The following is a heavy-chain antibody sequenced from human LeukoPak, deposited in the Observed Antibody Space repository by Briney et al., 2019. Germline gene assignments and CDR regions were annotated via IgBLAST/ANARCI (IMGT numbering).Heavy chain of an antibody. CDR3: AKDLHGGYSSDY. D-gene: IGHD4-23*01. CDR1: GFTFNNFG. V-gene: IGHV3-30*02. CDR2: IGYEGVHK. J-gene: IGHJ4*02. Sequence: GGSLRLSCAASGFTFNNFGMHWVRQAPGKGLEWVSFIGYEGVHKYYADSVKGRFTISKDNSKATLYLQMNSLSAEDTAVYYCAKDLHGGYSSDYWGQGTLVTVFS.